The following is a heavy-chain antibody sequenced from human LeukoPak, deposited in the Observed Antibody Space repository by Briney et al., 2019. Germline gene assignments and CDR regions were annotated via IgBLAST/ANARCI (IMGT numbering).Heavy chain of an antibody. CDR1: GGTFSSYA. CDR3: ARPRITMVRGGELDY. D-gene: IGHD3-10*01. J-gene: IGHJ4*02. CDR2: IIPILGIA. Sequence: SVKVSCKASGGTFSSYAISWVRQAPGQGLEWMGRIIPILGIANYAQKFQGRVTITADKSTSTAYMELSSLRSEDTAVYYCARPRITMVRGGELDYWGQGALVTVSS. V-gene: IGHV1-69*04.